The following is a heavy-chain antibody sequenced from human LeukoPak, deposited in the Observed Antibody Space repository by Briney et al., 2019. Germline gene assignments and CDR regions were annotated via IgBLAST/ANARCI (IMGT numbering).Heavy chain of an antibody. CDR3: ASTGIEARYYFAY. V-gene: IGHV3-23*01. D-gene: IGHD6-6*01. J-gene: IGHJ4*02. Sequence: LGGSLRLSCASSALTFSSYAMSWVRQAPGKGLEWVSAISGSGGSTYYADSVKGRFTISRDNSKNTLYLQMNSLRAEDTAVYYCASTGIEARYYFAYWGQGTLVTVSS. CDR1: ALTFSSYA. CDR2: ISGSGGST.